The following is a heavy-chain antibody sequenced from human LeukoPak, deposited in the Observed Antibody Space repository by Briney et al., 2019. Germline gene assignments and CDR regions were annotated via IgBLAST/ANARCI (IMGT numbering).Heavy chain of an antibody. D-gene: IGHD2-15*01. CDR1: GYTFTSYA. V-gene: IGHV1-3*01. CDR3: ARAGWWQLAYFDY. J-gene: IGHJ4*02. CDR2: INAGNGNT. Sequence: ASVKVSCKASGYTFTSYAMHWVRQAPGQRLEWMGWINAGNGNTKYSQKFQGRVTITRDTSASTAYMELSSLRSEDTAVYYCARAGWWQLAYFDYWCQGTLVTVSS.